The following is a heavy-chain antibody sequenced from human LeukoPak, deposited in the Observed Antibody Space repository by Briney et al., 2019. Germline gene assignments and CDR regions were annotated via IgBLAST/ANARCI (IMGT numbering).Heavy chain of an antibody. CDR1: GFTFSNAW. V-gene: IGHV3-15*01. CDR2: IKSKTDVGTT. J-gene: IGHJ4*02. Sequence: GGSLRLSCAASGFTFSNAWMSWVRQAPGKGLEWVGRIKSKTDVGTTDYAAPVKGRFTISRDDSKNTLYLQMNSLKTEDTAVYYCTTETYYDYVWGSYRSIDYWGQGTLVTVSS. CDR3: TTETYYDYVWGSYRSIDY. D-gene: IGHD3-16*02.